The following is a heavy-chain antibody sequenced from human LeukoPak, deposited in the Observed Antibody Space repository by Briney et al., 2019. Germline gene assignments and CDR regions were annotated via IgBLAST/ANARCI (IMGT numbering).Heavy chain of an antibody. V-gene: IGHV1-69*13. Sequence: ASAKVSCKASGGTFSSYAISWVRQAPGQGLEWMGGIIPIFGTANYAQKFQGRVTITADESTSTAYMELSSLRSEDTAVYYCARDRYCSSTSCYSGDYGMDVWGKGTTVTVSS. D-gene: IGHD2-2*01. CDR1: GGTFSSYA. J-gene: IGHJ6*04. CDR3: ARDRYCSSTSCYSGDYGMDV. CDR2: IIPIFGTA.